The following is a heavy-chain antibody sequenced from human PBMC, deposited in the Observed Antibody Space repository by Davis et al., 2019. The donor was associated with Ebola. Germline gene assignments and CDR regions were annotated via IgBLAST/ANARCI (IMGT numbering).Heavy chain of an antibody. V-gene: IGHV1-18*01. D-gene: IGHD4-17*01. CDR3: ARGLLDYGEYSGWGMDV. CDR2: ITAYNGYT. CDR1: GYTFASYG. Sequence: ASVKVSCKTCGYTFASYGINWVRQAPGQGLEWMGWITAYNGYTKYAQNFEGRVTMTTDTSTSTAYMELRSLRSDDTAVYYCARGLLDYGEYSGWGMDVWGQGTTVTVSS. J-gene: IGHJ6*02.